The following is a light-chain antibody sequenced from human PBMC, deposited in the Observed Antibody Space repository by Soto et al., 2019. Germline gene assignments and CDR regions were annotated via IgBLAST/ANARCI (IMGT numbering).Light chain of an antibody. CDR2: GAS. J-gene: IGKJ4*01. CDR3: QQYGSSSLT. Sequence: EIVLTQSPGGVSLSPGERATLSCRASQSVSGSYLAWYQQKPGQAPRLLIYGASTRATGIPDRFSGSGSGTDFTLTISRLEPEDVAVYYCQQYGSSSLTFGGGTKVGI. V-gene: IGKV3-20*01. CDR1: QSVSGSY.